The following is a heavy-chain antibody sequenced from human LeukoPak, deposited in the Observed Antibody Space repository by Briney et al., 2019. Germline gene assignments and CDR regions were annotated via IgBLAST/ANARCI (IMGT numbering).Heavy chain of an antibody. CDR2: IYGDGSFT. J-gene: IGHJ3*02. Sequence: PGGSLRLSCAASGFTFSNFWMHWVRQAPGKGLVWVALIYGDGSFTRYADSVKGRFTISRDNAKNTVYLQMNSLRAEDTAVYYCARDAYSGSYYYGDAFDIWGQGTMVTVSS. CDR1: GFTFSNFW. V-gene: IGHV3-74*01. CDR3: ARDAYSGSYYYGDAFDI. D-gene: IGHD1-26*01.